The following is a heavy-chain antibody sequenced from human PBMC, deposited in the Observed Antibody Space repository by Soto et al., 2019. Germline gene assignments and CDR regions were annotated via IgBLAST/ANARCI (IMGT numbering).Heavy chain of an antibody. CDR2: MNPNSGNT. CDR1: GYTFTSYD. CDR3: ARKGYCSGGSCFDYYYYGMDV. V-gene: IGHV1-8*01. Sequence: QVHLEQSGAEVKTPGASVKVSCKASGYTFTSYDINWVRQATGQGLEWMGWMNPNSGNTGYAQKFQGRVTMTRNTSISTAYMELSSLRSEDTAVYYCARKGYCSGGSCFDYYYYGMDVWGQGTTVTVSS. J-gene: IGHJ6*02. D-gene: IGHD2-15*01.